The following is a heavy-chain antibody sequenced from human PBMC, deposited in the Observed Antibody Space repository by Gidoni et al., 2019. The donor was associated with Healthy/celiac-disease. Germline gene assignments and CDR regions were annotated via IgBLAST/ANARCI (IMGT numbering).Heavy chain of an antibody. J-gene: IGHJ6*03. CDR3: ARVELPRIAVAGTLVWYYMDV. CDR1: GYTFTSHG. V-gene: IGHV1-18*01. D-gene: IGHD6-19*01. Sequence: QVQLVQSGAEVKKPGASVKVSCKASGYTFTSHGISWGRQAPGQGLEWMGWISAYNGNTNYEQKLQGRVTMTTDTSTSTAYMELRSLRSDDTAVYYCARVELPRIAVAGTLVWYYMDVWGKGTTVTVSS. CDR2: ISAYNGNT.